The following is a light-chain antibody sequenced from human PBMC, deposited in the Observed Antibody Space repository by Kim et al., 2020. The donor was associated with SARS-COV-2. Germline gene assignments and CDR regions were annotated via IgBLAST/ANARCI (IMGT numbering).Light chain of an antibody. J-gene: IGKJ1*01. CDR1: QSISSW. Sequence: DIQMTQSPSTLSASVGDRVTITCRASQSISSWLAWYQQKPGKAPKLLIYKASSLKSGVPSRFSGSGSGTEFTLTISSLQPDDFATYYCQQYKSYSWTFGQGTKVDIK. CDR2: KAS. CDR3: QQYKSYSWT. V-gene: IGKV1-5*03.